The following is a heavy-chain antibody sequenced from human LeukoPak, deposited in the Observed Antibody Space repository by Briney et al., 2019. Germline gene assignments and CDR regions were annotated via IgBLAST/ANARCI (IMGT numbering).Heavy chain of an antibody. D-gene: IGHD2-2*02. Sequence: ASVKVSCKASGYTFTGYYMHWVRQAPGQGLEWMGWINPNSGGTNYAQKFQGRVTMTRDTSISTAYMELSRLRSDDTAVYYCARDLRAHGYCSSTSCYNPDCWGQGTLVTVSS. CDR2: INPNSGGT. J-gene: IGHJ4*02. CDR3: ARDLRAHGYCSSTSCYNPDC. V-gene: IGHV1-2*02. CDR1: GYTFTGYY.